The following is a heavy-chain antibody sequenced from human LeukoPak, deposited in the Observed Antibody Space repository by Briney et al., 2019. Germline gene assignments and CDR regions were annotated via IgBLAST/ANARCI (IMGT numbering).Heavy chain of an antibody. CDR1: GYTFTSNY. Sequence: GASVKVSCKASGYTFTSNYIHWVRQAPGQGLEWMGVINPGGSNTAYAQKFRGRVTMAKDTSTTTVYMELSNLSSEDTAVYYCARDHSDTIEDDYISGSYWWFDPWGQGTLVTVSS. CDR3: ARDHSDTIEDDYISGSYWWFDP. D-gene: IGHD6-25*01. V-gene: IGHV1-46*01. CDR2: INPGGSNT. J-gene: IGHJ5*02.